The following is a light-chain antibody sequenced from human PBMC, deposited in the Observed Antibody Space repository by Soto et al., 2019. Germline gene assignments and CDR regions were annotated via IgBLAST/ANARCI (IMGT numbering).Light chain of an antibody. CDR3: QQFSSYPLT. CDR1: QSVGKNY. V-gene: IGKV3-20*01. CDR2: DAS. Sequence: IVLTQSPGTLSLSPGEGATLSCRASQSVGKNYLAWYQHKSGQAPRLLIYDASSRATGIPDRFSGGGSGTDFTLTISRLEPEDFAVYYCQQFSSYPLTFGGGTKV. J-gene: IGKJ4*01.